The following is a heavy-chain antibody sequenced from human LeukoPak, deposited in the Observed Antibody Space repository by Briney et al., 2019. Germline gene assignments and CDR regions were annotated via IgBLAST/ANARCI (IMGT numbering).Heavy chain of an antibody. Sequence: PAETLLLTCTVSRGSISSADYYWSRIRQHPGKGLEWIGYISNRGRTYYKPSLKSRLTISVDTSKNQFSLKLSSVTAADTAVYHCARASRLGELSLGYWGQESLIDGSS. J-gene: IGHJ4*02. V-gene: IGHV4-31*03. CDR3: ARASRLGELSLGY. D-gene: IGHD3-16*02. CDR2: ISNRGRT. CDR1: RGSISSADYY.